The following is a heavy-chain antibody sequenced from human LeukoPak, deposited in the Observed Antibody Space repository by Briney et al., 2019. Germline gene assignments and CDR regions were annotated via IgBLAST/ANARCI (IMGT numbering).Heavy chain of an antibody. V-gene: IGHV3-33*06. CDR2: IWYDGSNK. J-gene: IGHJ4*02. CDR1: GFTFSNYG. CDR3: AKNTPHDSSGPGY. Sequence: GGSLRLSCAASGFTFSNYGMHWVRQAPGKGLEWVAVIWYDGSNKFYANSVKSRFTISRDNSKNTLYLQMNSLRAEDTAVYYCAKNTPHDSSGPGYWGQGTLVTVSS. D-gene: IGHD3-22*01.